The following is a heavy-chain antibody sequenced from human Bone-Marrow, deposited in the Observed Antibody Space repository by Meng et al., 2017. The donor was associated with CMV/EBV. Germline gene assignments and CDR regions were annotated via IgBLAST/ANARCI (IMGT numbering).Heavy chain of an antibody. D-gene: IGHD6-19*01. Sequence: SGYSFTTYWITWVRQMPGKGLEWMGRFDPSYSYTNYSPSFQGHVTFSADRTISTAYLQWSSLKASDTAMYYCARMSSGWNLGWFDPWGQGTLVTVSS. J-gene: IGHJ5*02. CDR2: FDPSYSYT. V-gene: IGHV5-10-1*01. CDR3: ARMSSGWNLGWFDP. CDR1: GYSFTTYW.